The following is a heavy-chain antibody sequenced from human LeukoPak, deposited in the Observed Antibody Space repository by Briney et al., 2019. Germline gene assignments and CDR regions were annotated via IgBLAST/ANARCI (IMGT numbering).Heavy chain of an antibody. CDR1: GGSFSGYY. CDR3: ARVGSSRPRDAFDI. Sequence: SETLSLTCAVYGGSFSGYYWSWIRLPPGKGLEWIGEINHSGSTNYNPSLKSRVTISVDTSKNQFSLKLSSVTAADTAVYYCARVGSSRPRDAFDIWGQGTMVTVSS. J-gene: IGHJ3*02. D-gene: IGHD6-13*01. CDR2: INHSGST. V-gene: IGHV4-34*01.